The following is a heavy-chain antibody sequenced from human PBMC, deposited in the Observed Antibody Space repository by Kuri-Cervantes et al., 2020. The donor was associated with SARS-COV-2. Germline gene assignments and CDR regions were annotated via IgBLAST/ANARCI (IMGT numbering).Heavy chain of an antibody. CDR1: GGTFSSYA. Sequence: SVKVSCKASGGTFSSYAISWVRQDPGQGLEWMGRIIPIFGTANYAQKFQGRVTITADESTSTAYMELSSLRSEDTAVYYCATALRIVVVPAANLGVDAFDIWGQGTMVTVSS. CDR3: ATALRIVVVPAANLGVDAFDI. D-gene: IGHD2-2*01. J-gene: IGHJ3*02. CDR2: IIPIFGTA. V-gene: IGHV1-69*13.